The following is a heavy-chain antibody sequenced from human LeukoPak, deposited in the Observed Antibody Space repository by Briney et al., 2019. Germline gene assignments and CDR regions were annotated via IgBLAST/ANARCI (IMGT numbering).Heavy chain of an antibody. V-gene: IGHV3-30*02. J-gene: IGHJ3*02. CDR2: MRNDGSQI. CDR1: GFIFSDFD. D-gene: IGHD3-3*01. CDR3: AKDIGRRIFGVAYDAFHI. Sequence: GGSLRLSCVASGFIFSDFDMHWVRQAPGKGLEWVASMRNDGSQIYYAESVKGRFTISRDNSKDTLYVEMNSLRVEDTAMYYCAKDIGRRIFGVAYDAFHIWGQGTMVAVSS.